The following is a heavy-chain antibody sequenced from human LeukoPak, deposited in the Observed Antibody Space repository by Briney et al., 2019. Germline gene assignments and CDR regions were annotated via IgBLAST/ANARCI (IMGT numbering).Heavy chain of an antibody. Sequence: GGSLRLSCAASGFTFSSYAMSWVRQAPGKGLEWVAVISYDGSNKYYADSVKGRFTISRDNSKNTLYLQMNSLRAEDTAVYYCARDKAAIGFDYWGQGTPVTVSS. CDR1: GFTFSSYA. CDR3: ARDKAAIGFDY. D-gene: IGHD2-2*01. V-gene: IGHV3-30*01. J-gene: IGHJ4*02. CDR2: ISYDGSNK.